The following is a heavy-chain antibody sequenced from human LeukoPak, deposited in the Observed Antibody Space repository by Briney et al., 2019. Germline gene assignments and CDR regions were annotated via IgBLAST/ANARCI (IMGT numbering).Heavy chain of an antibody. J-gene: IGHJ4*02. V-gene: IGHV3-11*06. CDR1: GFTFSDYY. Sequence: GGSLRLSCAASGFTFSDYYMSWIRQAPGKGLEWVSYISSSSSYTNYADSVKGRFTISRDNAKNSLYLQMNSLRAEDTAVYYCASGITMVRGVITDYWGQGTLVTVSP. CDR3: ASGITMVRGVITDY. D-gene: IGHD3-10*01. CDR2: ISSSSSYT.